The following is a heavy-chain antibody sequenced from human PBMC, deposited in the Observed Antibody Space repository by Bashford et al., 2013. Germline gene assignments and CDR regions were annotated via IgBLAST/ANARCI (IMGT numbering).Heavy chain of an antibody. CDR2: IYYSGST. CDR1: GGSISSSSYY. V-gene: IGHV4-39*01. D-gene: IGHD6-13*01. Sequence: SETLSLTCTVSGGSISSSSYYWGWIRQPPGRGLEWIGSIYYSGSTYYNPSLKSRVTISVDTSKNQFSLKLSSVTAADTAVYYCARRLAAAGNAFDYWGQGTLVTVSS. CDR3: ARRLAAAGNAFDY. J-gene: IGHJ4*02.